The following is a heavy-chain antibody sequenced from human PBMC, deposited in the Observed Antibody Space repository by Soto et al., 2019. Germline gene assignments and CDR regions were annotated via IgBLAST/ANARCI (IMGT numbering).Heavy chain of an antibody. Sequence: TLSLTCAVYGGSFSGYYWSWIRQPPGKGLEWIGEINHSGSTNYNPSLKSRVTISVDTSKNQFSLKLSSVTAADTAVYYCASLRSSGWYYFDYWGQGTLVTVSS. D-gene: IGHD6-19*01. CDR2: INHSGST. V-gene: IGHV4-34*01. J-gene: IGHJ4*02. CDR1: GGSFSGYY. CDR3: ASLRSSGWYYFDY.